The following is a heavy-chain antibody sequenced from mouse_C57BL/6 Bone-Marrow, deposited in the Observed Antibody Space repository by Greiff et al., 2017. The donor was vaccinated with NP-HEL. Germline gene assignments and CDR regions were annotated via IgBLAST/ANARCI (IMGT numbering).Heavy chain of an antibody. CDR1: GYTFTNYW. CDR2: IYPGGGYT. Sequence: QVQLQQSGAELVRPGPSVKMSCKASGYTFTNYWIGWAKQRPGHGLEWIGDIYPGGGYTNYNEKFKGKATLTADKSSSTAYMQFSSLTSEDSAIYYCARSGGNPFDYWGQGTTLTVSS. J-gene: IGHJ2*01. CDR3: ARSGGNPFDY. V-gene: IGHV1-63*01. D-gene: IGHD2-1*01.